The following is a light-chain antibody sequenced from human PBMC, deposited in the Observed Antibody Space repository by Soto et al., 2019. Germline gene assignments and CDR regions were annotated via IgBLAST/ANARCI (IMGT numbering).Light chain of an antibody. Sequence: QSVLTQPPSASGSPGQSVTITCTGTSSDVGSYNRVSWYQQPPGTAPKLMICQVSNRPSGVPDRFSGSKSGNTACLTISGLQAEDEADYYCSSYRSSGTGVFGGGTKVTVL. J-gene: IGLJ3*02. V-gene: IGLV2-18*02. CDR2: QVS. CDR1: SSDVGSYNR. CDR3: SSYRSSGTGV.